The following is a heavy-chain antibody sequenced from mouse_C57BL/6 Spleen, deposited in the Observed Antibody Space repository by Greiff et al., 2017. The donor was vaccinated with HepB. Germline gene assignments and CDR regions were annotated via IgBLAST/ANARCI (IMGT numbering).Heavy chain of an antibody. J-gene: IGHJ2*01. D-gene: IGHD1-1*01. CDR2: ISSGSSTI. V-gene: IGHV5-17*01. CDR1: GFTFSDYG. Sequence: VQLKESGGGLVKPGGSLKLSCAASGFTFSDYGMHWVRQAPEKGLEWVAYISSGSSTIYYADTVKGRFTISRDNAKNTLFLQMTSLRSEDTAMYYCASNYYGISFYFDYWGQGTTLTVSS. CDR3: ASNYYGISFYFDY.